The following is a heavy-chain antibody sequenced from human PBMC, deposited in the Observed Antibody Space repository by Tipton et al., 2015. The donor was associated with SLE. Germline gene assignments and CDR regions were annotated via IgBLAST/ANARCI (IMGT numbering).Heavy chain of an antibody. D-gene: IGHD3-10*01. V-gene: IGHV4-38-2*01. CDR1: GYSIGGGYY. J-gene: IGHJ6*03. Sequence: TLSLTCAVSGYSIGGGYYWGWIRQSPGKGLEWIGTIFHGGSTYNPSLKSRLTISLDTSKNQISLKLTPVTAADTAVYYCARTEVRGVIAMDVWGKGTTVTVSS. CDR3: ARTEVRGVIAMDV. CDR2: IFHGGST.